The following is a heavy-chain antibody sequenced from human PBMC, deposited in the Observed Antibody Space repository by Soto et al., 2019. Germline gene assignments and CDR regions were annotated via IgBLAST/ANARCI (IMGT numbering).Heavy chain of an antibody. V-gene: IGHV4-30-2*01. Sequence: PSETLSLTCAVSGGSISSGGYSWSWIRQPPGKGLEWIGYIYHSGSTYYNPSLKSRVTISVDRSKNQFSLKLSSVTAADTAVYYCARTESGTYASWGQGTLVTVSS. D-gene: IGHD1-7*01. J-gene: IGHJ5*02. CDR1: GGSISSGGYS. CDR3: ARTESGTYAS. CDR2: IYHSGST.